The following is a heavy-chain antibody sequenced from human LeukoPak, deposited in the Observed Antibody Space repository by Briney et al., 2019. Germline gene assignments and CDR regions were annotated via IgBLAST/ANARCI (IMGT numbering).Heavy chain of an antibody. J-gene: IGHJ4*02. CDR2: IYYSGST. D-gene: IGHD3-3*01. CDR3: ARHQDFRSGYLNYFDY. V-gene: IGHV4-39*01. CDR1: GGSISSSSYY. Sequence: SETLSLTCTVSGGSISSSSYYWGWIRQPPGKGLEWIGSIYYSGSTYYNPSLKSRVTISVDTSKNQFSLKLSSVTAADTAVYYCARHQDFRSGYLNYFDYWGQGTLVTVSS.